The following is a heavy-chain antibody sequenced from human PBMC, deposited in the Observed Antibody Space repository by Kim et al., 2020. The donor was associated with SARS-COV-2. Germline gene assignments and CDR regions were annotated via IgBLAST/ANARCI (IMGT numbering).Heavy chain of an antibody. Sequence: GGSLRLSCAASGFTFSSYSMNWVRQAPGKGLEWVSSISSSSSYIYYADSVKGRFTISRDNAKNSLYLQMNSLRAEDTAVYYCARGDIRGTWIQLLEEGYYYYGMDVWGQGTTVTVSS. D-gene: IGHD5-18*01. CDR2: ISSSSSYI. V-gene: IGHV3-21*01. J-gene: IGHJ6*02. CDR1: GFTFSSYS. CDR3: ARGDIRGTWIQLLEEGYYYYGMDV.